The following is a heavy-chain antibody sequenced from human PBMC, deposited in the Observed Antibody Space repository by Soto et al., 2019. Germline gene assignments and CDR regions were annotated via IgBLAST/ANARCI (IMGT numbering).Heavy chain of an antibody. V-gene: IGHV3-23*01. D-gene: IGHD6-25*01. J-gene: IGHJ5*02. CDR2: ISGSGGST. CDR1: GFTFSSYA. CDR3: AIDRLDFPGSWFYP. Sequence: EVQLLESGGGLVQPGGSLRLSCAASGFTFSSYAMSWVRQAPGTGLEWVSAISGSGGSTYYADSVKGRFTISRDNSKNTLYLQMNSLRAEDTAVYYCAIDRLDFPGSWFYPWGQGTLVTVSS.